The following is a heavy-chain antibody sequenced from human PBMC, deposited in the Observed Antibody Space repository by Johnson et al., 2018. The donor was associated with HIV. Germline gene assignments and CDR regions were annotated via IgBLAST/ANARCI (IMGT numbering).Heavy chain of an antibody. CDR1: AFTVSDNY. D-gene: IGHD3-10*01. CDR2: IYTGGST. Sequence: VQLVESGGGVVQPGRSLRLSCAASAFTVSDNYLSWVRQAPGKGLEWVSVIYTGGSTYYADSVTGRFTISRDNSKNTLYLQMNSLRAEDTAVYYCAKKLGVLTVPWAFDIWGQGTMVTVSS. V-gene: IGHV3-66*01. CDR3: AKKLGVLTVPWAFDI. J-gene: IGHJ3*02.